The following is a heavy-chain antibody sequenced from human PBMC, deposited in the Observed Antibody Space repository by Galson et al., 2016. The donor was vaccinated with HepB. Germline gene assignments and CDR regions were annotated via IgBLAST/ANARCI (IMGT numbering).Heavy chain of an antibody. J-gene: IGHJ4*02. D-gene: IGHD1-14*01. V-gene: IGHV3-7*01. CDR3: ARDSAPRFSPHLRTLDY. CDR1: GLAFSSYW. Sequence: SLRLSCAASGLAFSSYWMSWVRRAPGKGLEWVANIKQDGGEKQYGHSVRGRFTISRDNARNSLYLQMTSLRAEDTAVYYCARDSAPRFSPHLRTLDYWGQGTLVTVAS. CDR2: IKQDGGEK.